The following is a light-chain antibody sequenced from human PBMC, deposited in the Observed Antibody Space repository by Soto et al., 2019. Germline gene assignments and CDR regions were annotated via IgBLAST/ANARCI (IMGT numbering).Light chain of an antibody. J-gene: IGLJ1*01. Sequence: QSALTQPASVSGSPGQSITISCTGTSSDVGTYDYVSWYQQHPGKAPKLIIYEVTDRPSGVSNRFSGSKSGNTASLTISGLQAEDEAEYYCSSYTNINTRACVFGTGTKV. CDR2: EVT. CDR1: SSDVGTYDY. V-gene: IGLV2-14*01. CDR3: SSYTNINTRACV.